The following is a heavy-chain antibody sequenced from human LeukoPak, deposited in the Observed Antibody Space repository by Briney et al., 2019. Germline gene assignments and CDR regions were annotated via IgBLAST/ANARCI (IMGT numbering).Heavy chain of an antibody. CDR1: GFTFSSYW. CDR3: ARDEGGYYYYYGMDV. J-gene: IGHJ6*02. D-gene: IGHD3-16*01. V-gene: IGHV3-74*01. Sequence: QTGGSLRLSCAASGFTFSSYWMHRVRQAPGKGLVWVSRINSDGSSTSYADSVKGRFTISRDNAKNTLYLQMNSLRAEDTAVYYCARDEGGYYYYYGMDVWGQGTTVTVSS. CDR2: INSDGSST.